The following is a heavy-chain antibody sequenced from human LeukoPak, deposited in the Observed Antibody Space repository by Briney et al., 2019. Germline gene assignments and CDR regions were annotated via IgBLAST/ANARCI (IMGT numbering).Heavy chain of an antibody. CDR1: GFTFSHYN. J-gene: IGHJ4*02. V-gene: IGHV3-21*01. CDR3: ASQYTSSRIFDD. Sequence: GGSLRLSCAASGFTFSHYNMNWVRQAPGKGLEWVSSISSSSTYIYYADSVKGRFTVSRDNAKNSLYLQMNSLRAEDTAVYFCASQYTSSRIFDDWGQGTLVTVSS. CDR2: ISSSSTYI. D-gene: IGHD6-13*01.